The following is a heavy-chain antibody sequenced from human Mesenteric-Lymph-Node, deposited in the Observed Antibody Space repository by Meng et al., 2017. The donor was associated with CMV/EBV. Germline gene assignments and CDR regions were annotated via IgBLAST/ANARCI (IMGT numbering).Heavy chain of an antibody. D-gene: IGHD2-2*02. Sequence: YGGSFSGYYWSWIRQPPGKGMEWIGEINHSGSTNYNPSLKSRVTISVDTSKNQFSLKLSSVTAADTAVYYCARAGYCSSTSCYRFDYWGQGTPVTVSS. CDR3: ARAGYCSSTSCYRFDY. CDR1: GGSFSGYY. V-gene: IGHV4-34*01. J-gene: IGHJ4*02. CDR2: INHSGST.